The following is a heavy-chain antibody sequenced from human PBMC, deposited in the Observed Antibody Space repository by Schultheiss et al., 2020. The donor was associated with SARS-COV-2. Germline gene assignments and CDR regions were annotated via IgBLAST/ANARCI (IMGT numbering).Heavy chain of an antibody. CDR3: ARDWGYYYGSGSPSELYGMDV. CDR1: GFTFSSYA. D-gene: IGHD3-10*01. J-gene: IGHJ6*02. CDR2: ISYDGSNK. V-gene: IGHV3-30*04. Sequence: GGSLRLSCAASGFTFSSYAMHWVRQAPGKGLEWVAVISYDGSNKYYADSVKGRFTISRDNSKNTLYLQMNSLRAEDTAVYYCARDWGYYYGSGSPSELYGMDVWGQGTTVTVSS.